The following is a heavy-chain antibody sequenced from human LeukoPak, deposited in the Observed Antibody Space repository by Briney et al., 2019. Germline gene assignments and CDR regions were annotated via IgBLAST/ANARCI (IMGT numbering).Heavy chain of an antibody. CDR2: IYYRGST. J-gene: IGHJ4*02. D-gene: IGHD4-11*01. Sequence: SETLSLTCSVSGGSISSYYWSWIRQPPGKGLEWIGYIYYRGSTNYTPSLKSRVTISVDTSKNQFSLKLSSVTAADTAVYYCARHAPMTTYDYWGQGTLVTVSS. CDR1: GGSISSYY. CDR3: ARHAPMTTYDY. V-gene: IGHV4-59*08.